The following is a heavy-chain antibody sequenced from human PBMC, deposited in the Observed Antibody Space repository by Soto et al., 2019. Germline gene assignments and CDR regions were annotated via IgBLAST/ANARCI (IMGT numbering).Heavy chain of an antibody. Sequence: SETLSLTCTVSGVSISSSGYYWGWIRQPPGKGLEWIGSIYYSGSTYYNPSLKSRVTMSLDMSKNQFSVRLTSVTVADTALYFCARAEFNSSWFPFDSWGLGAPVTVSS. CDR2: IYYSGST. CDR1: GVSISSSGYY. CDR3: ARAEFNSSWFPFDS. V-gene: IGHV4-39*02. D-gene: IGHD3-10*01. J-gene: IGHJ4*02.